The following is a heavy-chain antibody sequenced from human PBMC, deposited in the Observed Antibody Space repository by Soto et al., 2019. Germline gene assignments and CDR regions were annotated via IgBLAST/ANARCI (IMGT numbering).Heavy chain of an antibody. CDR3: AKPKFRGVVVNV. CDR2: ISNSGDT. V-gene: IGHV3-23*01. J-gene: IGHJ6*02. CDR1: GFTFSSYA. Sequence: AGGSLRLSCAASGFTFSSYAMYWVRQAPGKGLEWVSTISNSGDTYYADSVEGRFTISRDNSKDTVYLQMNSLRAEDTAVYYCAKPKFRGVVVNVWGQGATVTVSS. D-gene: IGHD3-10*01.